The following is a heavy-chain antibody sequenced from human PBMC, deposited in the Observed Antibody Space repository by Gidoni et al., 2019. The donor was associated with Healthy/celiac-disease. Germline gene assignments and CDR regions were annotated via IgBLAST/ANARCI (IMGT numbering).Heavy chain of an antibody. D-gene: IGHD3-10*01. CDR1: GFSLSTSGVG. CDR3: ARTYYYDAGSAFDI. V-gene: IGHV2-5*02. Sequence: QITLKESGTTLVKPTQTLTLTCTLSGFSLSTSGVGVGWIRQPPGKALEWLALIYWDDDKRYSPSLKSRLTITKDTSKNQVVLTMTNMDPVDTATYYCARTYYYDAGSAFDIWGQGTMVTVSS. CDR2: IYWDDDK. J-gene: IGHJ3*02.